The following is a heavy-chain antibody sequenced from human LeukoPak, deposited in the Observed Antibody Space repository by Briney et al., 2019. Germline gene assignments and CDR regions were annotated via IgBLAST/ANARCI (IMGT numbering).Heavy chain of an antibody. Sequence: GGSLRLSCAASGFTFSSYAMSWVRQAPGKGLEWVSAIGGSGAYTFYADSVKGRFTISRDNSKNTLYLQMNSLRAEDTAIYCCGYCSGGTCYSHAFEIWGQGTMVTVSS. CDR2: IGGSGAYT. D-gene: IGHD2-15*01. CDR3: GYCSGGTCYSHAFEI. CDR1: GFTFSSYA. V-gene: IGHV3-23*01. J-gene: IGHJ3*02.